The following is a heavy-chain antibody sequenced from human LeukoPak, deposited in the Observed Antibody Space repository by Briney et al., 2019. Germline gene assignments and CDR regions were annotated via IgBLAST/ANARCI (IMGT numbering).Heavy chain of an antibody. Sequence: QPGGSLRLSCAASGFTFSSYWMSWVRQAPGKGLEWVANIKQDGSEKYYVDSVKGRFTISRDNAKNSLYLQMNSLRAEDTAVYYCARGYCTNGVCYMVGLYYFDYWGQGTLVTVSS. CDR1: GFTFSSYW. V-gene: IGHV3-7*04. D-gene: IGHD2-8*01. CDR2: IKQDGSEK. CDR3: ARGYCTNGVCYMVGLYYFDY. J-gene: IGHJ4*02.